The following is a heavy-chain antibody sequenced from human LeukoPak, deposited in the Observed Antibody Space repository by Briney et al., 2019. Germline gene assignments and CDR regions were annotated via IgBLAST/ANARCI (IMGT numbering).Heavy chain of an antibody. CDR3: AKGGPVYSSGWEYFDY. V-gene: IGHV3-9*03. CDR1: GFTFDDYA. CDR2: ISWNSGSI. D-gene: IGHD6-19*01. Sequence: SLRLSCAASGFTFDDYAMHWVRQAPGKGLEWVSGISWNSGSIGYADSVKGRFTISRDNAKKSLYLQMNSLRAEDMALYYCAKGGPVYSSGWEYFDYWGQGTLVTVSS. J-gene: IGHJ4*02.